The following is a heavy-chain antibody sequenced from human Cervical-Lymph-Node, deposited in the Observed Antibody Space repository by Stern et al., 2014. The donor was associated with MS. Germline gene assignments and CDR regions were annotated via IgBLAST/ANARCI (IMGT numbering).Heavy chain of an antibody. J-gene: IGHJ6*02. CDR2: IDWDDDK. Sequence: QVTLRESGPALVKPTQTLTLTCTFSGFSLSTSGMCVSWIRQPPGKALEWLALIDWDDDKCYSTSLKTRLTIYKDTSKNQVVLTMTNMDPVDTATYYCARVVNWTKGGYYYGMDVWGQGTTVTVSS. CDR3: ARVVNWTKGGYYYGMDV. D-gene: IGHD1/OR15-1a*01. V-gene: IGHV2-70*01. CDR1: GFSLSTSGMC.